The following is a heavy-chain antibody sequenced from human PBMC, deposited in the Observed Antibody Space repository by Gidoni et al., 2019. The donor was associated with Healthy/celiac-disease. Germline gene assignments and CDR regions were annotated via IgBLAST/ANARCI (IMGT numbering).Heavy chain of an antibody. J-gene: IGHJ4*02. Sequence: EVQLLESGGGLVQHGGSLRLSCAASGCTCSSYAMSWVRQAPGKGLEWVSAISGSGGSTYYADSVKGRFTISRDNSKNTLYLQMNSLRAEDTAVYYCAKDSEFLEWLFPDYWGQGTLVTVSS. CDR3: AKDSEFLEWLFPDY. V-gene: IGHV3-23*01. CDR2: ISGSGGST. D-gene: IGHD3-3*01. CDR1: GCTCSSYA.